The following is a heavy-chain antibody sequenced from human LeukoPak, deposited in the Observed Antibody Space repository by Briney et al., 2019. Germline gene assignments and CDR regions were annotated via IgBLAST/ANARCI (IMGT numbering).Heavy chain of an antibody. CDR3: ARVGAPVPWQQLVRGPFDY. Sequence: SQTLSLTCAISGDSFSSNSAAWNWIRQSPSRGLEWLGRTYYRSKLYNDYAVSVKSLITINPDTSKNQFSLQLNSVTPEDTAVYYCARVGAPVPWQQLVRGPFDYWGQGTLVTVSS. CDR1: GDSFSSNSAA. D-gene: IGHD6-13*01. V-gene: IGHV6-1*01. J-gene: IGHJ4*02. CDR2: TYYRSKLYN.